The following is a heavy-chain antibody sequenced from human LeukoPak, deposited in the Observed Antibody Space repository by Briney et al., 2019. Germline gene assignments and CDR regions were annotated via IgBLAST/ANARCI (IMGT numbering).Heavy chain of an antibody. J-gene: IGHJ4*02. CDR2: ITGSVGRT. CDR1: ALTFSSIA. Sequence: GRSRRPACPPAALTFSSIAMNWVRQAPGKWLEWVSSITGSVGRTYYADSVKGRFTISRDNAANSLYLQMNSLRAKDTAVNYCARVSPNTVTTLQFFDYWGQGNLVTVSS. V-gene: IGHV3-23*01. CDR3: ARVSPNTVTTLQFFDY. D-gene: IGHD4-17*01.